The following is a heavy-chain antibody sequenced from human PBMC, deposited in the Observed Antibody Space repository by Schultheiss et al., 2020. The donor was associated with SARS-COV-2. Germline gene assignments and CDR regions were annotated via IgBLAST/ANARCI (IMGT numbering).Heavy chain of an antibody. V-gene: IGHV1-69*13. CDR3: ARGGDTATTYYFDY. CDR2: IIPIFGTA. J-gene: IGHJ4*02. Sequence: SVKVSCKASGYTFTGYYMHWVRQAPGQGLEWMGGIIPIFGTANYAQKFQGRVTITADESTSTAYMELSSLRSEDTAVYYCARGGDTATTYYFDYWGQGTLVTVSS. D-gene: IGHD5-18*01. CDR1: GYTFTGYY.